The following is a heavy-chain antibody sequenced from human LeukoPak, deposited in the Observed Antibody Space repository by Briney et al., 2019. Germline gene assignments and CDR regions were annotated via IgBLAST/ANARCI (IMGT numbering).Heavy chain of an antibody. Sequence: GGSLRLSCAASGFTFTTYSMNWVRQAPGKGLEWVSHMGIGTSTIGYADSVKGRFTISRDNAKNSVHLQMSNLRVDDSAVYYCVRDKDWGFDSWGQGTPVTVSS. CDR2: MGIGTSTI. V-gene: IGHV3-48*01. CDR1: GFTFTTYS. D-gene: IGHD7-27*01. J-gene: IGHJ4*02. CDR3: VRDKDWGFDS.